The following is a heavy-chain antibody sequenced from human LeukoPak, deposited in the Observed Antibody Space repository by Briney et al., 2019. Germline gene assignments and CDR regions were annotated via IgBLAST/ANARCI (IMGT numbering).Heavy chain of an antibody. Sequence: GESLKISCKGSGYSFTSYWIGWVRQMPGKGLEWMGIIYPGDSDTRYSPSFQGQVTISADKSISTAYLQWSSLKASDTAMYHCARRSDFWSGTIYPPDYWGQGTLVTVSS. CDR3: ARRSDFWSGTIYPPDY. CDR1: GYSFTSYW. V-gene: IGHV5-51*01. CDR2: IYPGDSDT. D-gene: IGHD3-3*01. J-gene: IGHJ4*02.